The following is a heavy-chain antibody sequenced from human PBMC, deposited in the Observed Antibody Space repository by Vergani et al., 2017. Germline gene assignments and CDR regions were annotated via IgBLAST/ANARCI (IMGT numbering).Heavy chain of an antibody. Sequence: VQLVESGGGVVQPGRSLRLSCAASGFTFSSYAMHWVRQAPGKGLEWVAVISYDGSNKYYADSVKGRFTISRDNSKNTLYLQMNSLRAEDTAVYYCANGSGVDYWGQGTLVTVSS. CDR1: GFTFSSYA. CDR3: ANGSGVDY. D-gene: IGHD3-10*01. CDR2: ISYDGSNK. J-gene: IGHJ4*02. V-gene: IGHV3-30-3*01.